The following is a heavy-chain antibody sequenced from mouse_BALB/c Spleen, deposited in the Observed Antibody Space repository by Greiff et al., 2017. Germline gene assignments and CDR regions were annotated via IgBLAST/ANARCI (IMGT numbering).Heavy chain of an antibody. CDR3: ARDDDGYSWFAY. J-gene: IGHJ3*01. Sequence: EVKLVESGGGLVKPGGSLKLSCAASGFTFSDYYMYWVRQTPEKRLEWVATISDGGSYTYYPDSVKGRFTISRDNAKNNLYLQMSSLKSEDTAMYYCARDDDGYSWFAYWGQGTLVTVSA. D-gene: IGHD2-3*01. CDR1: GFTFSDYY. V-gene: IGHV5-4*02. CDR2: ISDGGSYT.